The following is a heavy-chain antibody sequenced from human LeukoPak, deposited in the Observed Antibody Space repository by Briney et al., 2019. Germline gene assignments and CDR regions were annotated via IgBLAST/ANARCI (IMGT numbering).Heavy chain of an antibody. CDR1: GGSISSGDYY. D-gene: IGHD2-2*01. V-gene: IGHV4-30-4*08. CDR2: IYYSGST. CDR3: ARGPHRSSTSCYEVGYYFDY. J-gene: IGHJ4*02. Sequence: SETLSLTCTVSGGSISSGDYYWSWIRQPPGKGLEWIGYIYYSGSTYYNPSLKSRVTISVDTSKNQFSLKLSSVTAADTAVYYCARGPHRSSTSCYEVGYYFDYWGQGTLVTVSS.